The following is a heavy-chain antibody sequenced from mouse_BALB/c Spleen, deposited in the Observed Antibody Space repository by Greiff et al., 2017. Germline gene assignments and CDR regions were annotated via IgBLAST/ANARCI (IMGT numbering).Heavy chain of an antibody. CDR3: AEGDDPLAY. Sequence: EVQLQQSGAELVKPGASVKLSCTASGFNFKDSYMHWVKQRPEQGLEWIGRIDPANGNTKYDPKFQGKATITADTSSNTAYLQRSSLTSEDTAVYYCAEGDDPLAYWGQGTLVTVSA. J-gene: IGHJ3*01. V-gene: IGHV14-3*02. CDR2: IDPANGNT. CDR1: GFNFKDSY.